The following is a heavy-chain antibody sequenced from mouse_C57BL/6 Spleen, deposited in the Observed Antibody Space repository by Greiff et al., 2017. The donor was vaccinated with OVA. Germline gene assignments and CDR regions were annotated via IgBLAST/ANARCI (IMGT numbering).Heavy chain of an antibody. J-gene: IGHJ3*01. CDR1: GYSITSGYY. V-gene: IGHV3-6*01. CDR2: ISYDGRN. CDR3: ARIYDGYSGFAY. D-gene: IGHD2-3*01. Sequence: EVHLVESGPGLVKPSQSLSLTCSVTGYSITSGYYWNWIRQFPGNKLEWVGYISYDGRNNYNPSLKNRISITRDTSKNPFFLKLNSVTTADTATYYSARIYDGYSGFAYWGKGTLVTVSA.